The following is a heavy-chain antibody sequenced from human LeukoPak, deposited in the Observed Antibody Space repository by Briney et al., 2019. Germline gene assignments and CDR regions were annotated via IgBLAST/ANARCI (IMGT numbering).Heavy chain of an antibody. V-gene: IGHV3-74*01. CDR1: EFTFSKYW. CDR2: INNDGSRT. D-gene: IGHD2-15*01. J-gene: IGHJ5*02. CDR3: VRETDCTGGSCYLSRWLDP. Sequence: TGGSLRLSCVASEFTFSKYWMHWVRHARGKGLVSVSRINNDGSRTTYADSVKGRFTISRDNAKNTVYLQMNNLRDEDTAVYYCVRETDCTGGSCYLSRWLDPWGQGTLVTVSS.